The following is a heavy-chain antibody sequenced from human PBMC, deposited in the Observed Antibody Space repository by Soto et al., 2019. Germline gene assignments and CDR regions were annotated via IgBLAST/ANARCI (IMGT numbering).Heavy chain of an antibody. J-gene: IGHJ6*02. CDR1: GFTFSNAW. Sequence: GGLRLSCAASGFTFSNAWMSWVRQAPGKGLEWVGRIKSKTDGGTTDYAAPVKGRFTISRDDSKNTLYLQMNSLKTEDTAVYYCTTADGDYYYYGMDVWGQGTTVTVSS. CDR2: IKSKTDGGTT. D-gene: IGHD4-17*01. CDR3: TTADGDYYYYGMDV. V-gene: IGHV3-15*01.